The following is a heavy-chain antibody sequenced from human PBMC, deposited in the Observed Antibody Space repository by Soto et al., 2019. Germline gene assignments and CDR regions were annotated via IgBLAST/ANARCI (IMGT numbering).Heavy chain of an antibody. CDR2: ISGHNGNT. Sequence: ASVKVSCKASGYTFTSYGISWVRQAPGQGPEWMGWISGHNGNTNHPQSLQGRVTMTTDTSRNTAYMELRSLRSDDTAVYYCARHRFNYYDNSVYYYFDYWGQGTLVTVSS. CDR1: GYTFTSYG. CDR3: ARHRFNYYDNSVYYYFDY. V-gene: IGHV1-18*01. J-gene: IGHJ4*02. D-gene: IGHD3-22*01.